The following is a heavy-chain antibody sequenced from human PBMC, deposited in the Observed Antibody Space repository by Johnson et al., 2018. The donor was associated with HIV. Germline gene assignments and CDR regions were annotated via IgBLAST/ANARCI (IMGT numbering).Heavy chain of an antibody. CDR3: AKDNELIAARGHGAFDI. D-gene: IGHD6-6*01. CDR1: GFTFSSYG. Sequence: QVQLVESGGGVVQPGGSLRLSCAASGFTFSSYGMHWVRQAPGKGLEWVAFMRYDGRNKHYGDSVKGRVTVSRDNAKTSLYLQMNSLRAEDTAVYYCAKDNELIAARGHGAFDIWGQGTMVTVSS. CDR2: MRYDGRNK. J-gene: IGHJ3*02. V-gene: IGHV3-30*02.